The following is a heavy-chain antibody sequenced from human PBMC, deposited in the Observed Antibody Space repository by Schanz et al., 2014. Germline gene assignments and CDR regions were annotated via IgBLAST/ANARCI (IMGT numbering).Heavy chain of an antibody. CDR3: ARDQSPYTNSSDVRYFDY. CDR2: ISAYNGNT. CDR1: GGTFSSFG. Sequence: VQLEQSGAEVKKPGSSVKVSCKASGGTFSSFGINWVRQAPGQGLEWMGWISAYNGNTNYAQKLQGRVTMTTDTSTSTAYMELSSLRSDDTAVYYCARDQSPYTNSSDVRYFDYWGQGSLVTVSS. J-gene: IGHJ4*02. V-gene: IGHV1-18*01. D-gene: IGHD6-6*01.